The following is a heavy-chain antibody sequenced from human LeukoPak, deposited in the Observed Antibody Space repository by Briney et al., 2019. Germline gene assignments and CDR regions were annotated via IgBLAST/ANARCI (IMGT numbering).Heavy chain of an antibody. CDR1: GFTFSSYA. D-gene: IGHD2-8*01. Sequence: AGGSLRLSCAASGFTFSSYAMSWVRQAPGKGLEWVSGFTGNDDRTYYADSVKGRFTISRDNSKNTLFLQMNTLRAEDTAVYFCAKDSCTSAICYTDKFYFDSWGQGTLVTVSS. CDR2: FTGNDDRT. J-gene: IGHJ4*02. V-gene: IGHV3-23*01. CDR3: AKDSCTSAICYTDKFYFDS.